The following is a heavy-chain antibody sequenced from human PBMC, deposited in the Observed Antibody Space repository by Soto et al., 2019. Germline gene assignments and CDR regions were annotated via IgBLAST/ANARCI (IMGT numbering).Heavy chain of an antibody. D-gene: IGHD5-18*01. J-gene: IGHJ4*02. CDR1: GFTFSSYG. V-gene: IGHV3-30*18. Sequence: GGSLRLSCAASGFTFSSYGMHWVRQAPGKGLEWVAVISYDGSNKYYADSVKGRFTISRDNSKNTLYLQMNSLRAEDTAVYYCAKDPDTAMVSVTDYWGQGTLVTVSS. CDR2: ISYDGSNK. CDR3: AKDPDTAMVSVTDY.